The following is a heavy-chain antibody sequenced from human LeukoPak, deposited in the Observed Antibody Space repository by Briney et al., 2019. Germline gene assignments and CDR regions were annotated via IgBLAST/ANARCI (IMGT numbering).Heavy chain of an antibody. Sequence: PGGSLRLSCAASGFRLSDYYMNWFRQTPGKGPEWLSYISHSGYSVQYADSVRGRFTISRDNDKNSLYLHMNSLRVEDTAVYYCARDGANDDTSGYRADFWGPGTLVTVSS. J-gene: IGHJ4*02. CDR3: ARDGANDDTSGYRADF. CDR2: ISHSGYSV. V-gene: IGHV3-11*01. CDR1: GFRLSDYY. D-gene: IGHD3-22*01.